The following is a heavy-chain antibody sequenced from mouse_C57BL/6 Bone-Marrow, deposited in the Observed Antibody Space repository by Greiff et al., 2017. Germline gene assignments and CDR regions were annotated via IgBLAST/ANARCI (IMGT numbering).Heavy chain of an antibody. Sequence: EVKLMESGPGLVKPSQTVFLTCTVTGISITTGNYRWSWIRQFPGNKLEWIGYIYYSGTITYNPSLTSRTTITRDTPKNQFFLEMNSLTAEDTATYYCARDGYYGSSLYFDYWGQGTTLTVSS. V-gene: IGHV3-5*01. CDR3: ARDGYYGSSLYFDY. J-gene: IGHJ2*01. D-gene: IGHD1-1*01. CDR1: GISITTGNYR. CDR2: IYYSGTI.